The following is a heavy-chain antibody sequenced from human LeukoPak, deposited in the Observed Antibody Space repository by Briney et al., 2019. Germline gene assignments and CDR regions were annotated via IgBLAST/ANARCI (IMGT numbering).Heavy chain of an antibody. CDR2: IKSKTDGGTT. Sequence: GGSLRLSCAASGFTFSNAWMSWVRQAPGKGLEWVGRIKSKTDGGTTDYAAPVKGRFTISRDDSKNTLYLQMNSLKTEDTAVYYCAKDLGSRYYYDSSGYWDYWGQGTLVTVSS. J-gene: IGHJ4*02. CDR1: GFTFSNAW. V-gene: IGHV3-15*01. D-gene: IGHD3-22*01. CDR3: AKDLGSRYYYDSSGYWDY.